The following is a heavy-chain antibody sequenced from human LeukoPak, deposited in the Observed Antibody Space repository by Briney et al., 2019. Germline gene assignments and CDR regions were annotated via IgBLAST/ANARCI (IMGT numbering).Heavy chain of an antibody. CDR2: FDPEDGET. Sequence: ASVKVSCKVSGYTLTELSMHWVRQAPGKGLEWMGGFDPEDGETIYAQKFQGRVTMTEDTSTDTAYMELSSLRSEDTAVYYCATDLKRYFDFMTASNFDYWGQGTLVTVSS. CDR1: GYTLTELS. CDR3: ATDLKRYFDFMTASNFDY. J-gene: IGHJ4*02. V-gene: IGHV1-24*01. D-gene: IGHD3-9*01.